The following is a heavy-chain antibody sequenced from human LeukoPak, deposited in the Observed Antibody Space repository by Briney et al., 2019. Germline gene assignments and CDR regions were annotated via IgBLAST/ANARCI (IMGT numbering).Heavy chain of an antibody. CDR2: IYYSGST. Sequence: SETLSLTCTVSGGSISSYYWSWLRQPPGKGLEGIGYIYYSGSTNYNPSLKSRVTISVDTSKNQFSLKLSSVTAADTAVYYCARGSLTAKHVQLHYFDYWGQGTLVTVSS. CDR1: GGSISSYY. CDR3: ARGSLTAKHVQLHYFDY. J-gene: IGHJ4*02. D-gene: IGHD3-10*01. V-gene: IGHV4-59*01.